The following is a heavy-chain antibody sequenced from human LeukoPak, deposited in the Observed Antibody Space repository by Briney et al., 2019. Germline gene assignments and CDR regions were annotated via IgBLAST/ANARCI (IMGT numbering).Heavy chain of an antibody. J-gene: IGHJ4*02. D-gene: IGHD3-10*01. CDR2: ISASNGDT. CDR1: GYTFTNYG. V-gene: IGHV1-18*01. Sequence: ASVKVSCKASGYTFTNYGITWVRQAPGQGLEWMGWISASNGDTHYSEKFQDRITVTTDTSTSTAYMELRSLRSDDTAVYYCARESHVTREDYWGQGTLVTVSS. CDR3: ARESHVTREDY.